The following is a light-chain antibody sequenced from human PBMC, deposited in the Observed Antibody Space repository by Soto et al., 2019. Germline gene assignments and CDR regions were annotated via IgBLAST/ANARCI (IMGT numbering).Light chain of an antibody. CDR3: SSFRSGSTL. J-gene: IGLJ1*01. CDR1: SRDVGGYNY. CDR2: EVS. V-gene: IGLV2-14*01. Sequence: QSALTQPASVSGSPGQSITISCTGTSRDVGGYNYVSWYQQHPGKAPKLMIYEVSNRPSGVSNRFSGSKSGNTASLTISGLQAEDEADYYCSSFRSGSTLFGTGTKVTVL.